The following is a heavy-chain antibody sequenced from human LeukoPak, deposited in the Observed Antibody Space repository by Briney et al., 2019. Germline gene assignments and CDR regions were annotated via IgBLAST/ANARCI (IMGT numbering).Heavy chain of an antibody. Sequence: GGSLRLSCAASGFTFSSYAMSWVRQAPGKGLEWVSAISGSGGSTYYADSVKGRFTISRDNSKNTLYLQMNSLRAEDTAVYYCAKGIGRITMIVVVIVDAFDIWGQGTMVTVSS. CDR2: ISGSGGST. CDR3: AKGIGRITMIVVVIVDAFDI. V-gene: IGHV3-23*01. CDR1: GFTFSSYA. D-gene: IGHD3-22*01. J-gene: IGHJ3*02.